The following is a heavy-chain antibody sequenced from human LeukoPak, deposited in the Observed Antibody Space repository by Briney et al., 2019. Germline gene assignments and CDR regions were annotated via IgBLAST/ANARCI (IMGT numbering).Heavy chain of an antibody. V-gene: IGHV3-21*01. Sequence: GGSLRLSCAGSGFTFSTSDMVWARQAPGKGLEWVSTISTTSSHLYYADSVKGRFTTSRDNAKDSLYLQMNSLRDEDTAVYFCARDLISGAYTFDYWGQGTLVTVSS. J-gene: IGHJ4*02. D-gene: IGHD1-26*01. CDR2: ISTTSSHL. CDR3: ARDLISGAYTFDY. CDR1: GFTFSTSD.